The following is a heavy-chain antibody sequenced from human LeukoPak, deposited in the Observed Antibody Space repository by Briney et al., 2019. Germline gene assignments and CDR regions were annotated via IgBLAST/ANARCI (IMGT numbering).Heavy chain of an antibody. CDR3: ARGRGDYDFWSLDP. CDR1: GYTFTGYY. J-gene: IGHJ5*02. V-gene: IGHV1-2*04. Sequence: ASVKVSCKASGYTFTGYYMHWVRQAPGQGLEWMGWINPNSGGTNYAQKFQGWVTMTRDTSISTAYMELSSLRSEDTAVYYCARGRGDYDFWSLDPWGQGTLVTVSS. CDR2: INPNSGGT. D-gene: IGHD3-3*01.